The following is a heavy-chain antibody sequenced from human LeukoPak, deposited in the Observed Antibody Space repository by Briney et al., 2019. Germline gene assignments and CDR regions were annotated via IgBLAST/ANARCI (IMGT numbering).Heavy chain of an antibody. Sequence: GGSVTLLCAASGFTLSGHSMKGVRRAPGEGREWVTNINLDGSERFYVDFVKGRFTISRDNADNSMYLQIKSLRAEDTAVYYCGRVMAGAIDYWGQGTLVTVSS. V-gene: IGHV3-7*01. CDR3: GRVMAGAIDY. CDR1: GFTLSGHS. J-gene: IGHJ4*02. CDR2: INLDGSER. D-gene: IGHD3-10*01.